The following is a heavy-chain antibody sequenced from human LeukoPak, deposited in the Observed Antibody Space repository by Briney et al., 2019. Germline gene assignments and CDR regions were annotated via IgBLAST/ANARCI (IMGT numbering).Heavy chain of an antibody. CDR1: GGSVSSGSYY. CDR3: AREPGETDEGFEY. J-gene: IGHJ4*02. V-gene: IGHV4-61*01. Sequence: SETLSLTCTVSGGSVSSGSYYWTWIPQPPGKGLQWIGHIYYSGSTDYNPSLKSRVTISADTSKNQFSLKMTSVTAADTAVYYCAREPGETDEGFEYWGQGTLVTVSS. D-gene: IGHD1-14*01. CDR2: IYYSGST.